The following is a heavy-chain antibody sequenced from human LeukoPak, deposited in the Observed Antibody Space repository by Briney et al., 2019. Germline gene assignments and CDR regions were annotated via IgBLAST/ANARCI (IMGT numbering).Heavy chain of an antibody. CDR2: ISGSGGST. CDR3: AKDEITIFGVVIIDYYYMDV. V-gene: IGHV3-23*01. CDR1: GFTFDDYA. Sequence: PGGSLRLSCAASGFTFDDYAMHWVRQAPGKGLEWVSAISGSGGSTYYADSVKGRFTISRDNSKNTLYLQMNSLRAEDTAVYYCAKDEITIFGVVIIDYYYMDVWGKGTTVTVSS. J-gene: IGHJ6*03. D-gene: IGHD3-3*01.